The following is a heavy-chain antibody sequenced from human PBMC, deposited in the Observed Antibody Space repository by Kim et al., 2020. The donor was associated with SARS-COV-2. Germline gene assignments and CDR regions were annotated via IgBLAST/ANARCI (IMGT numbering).Heavy chain of an antibody. J-gene: IGHJ4*02. D-gene: IGHD2-15*01. CDR2: IHGGNGNT. V-gene: IGHV1-3*01. CDR1: GYTFNSYV. Sequence: ASVKVSCKASGYTFNSYVMNWVRQAPGQRLEWMGWIHGGNGNTNYSQKFQGRVTITRDTSASTAYMELNSLRSEDTAVYYCASQKYCSGANCGDYWVQGTQVAVSS. CDR3: ASQKYCSGANCGDY.